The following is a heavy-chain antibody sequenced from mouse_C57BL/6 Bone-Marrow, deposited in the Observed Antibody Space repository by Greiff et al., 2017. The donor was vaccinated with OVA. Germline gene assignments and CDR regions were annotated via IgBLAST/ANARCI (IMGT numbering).Heavy chain of an antibody. CDR1: GYTFTGYW. D-gene: IGHD2-5*01. Sequence: QVQLQQSGAELMKPGASVKLSCKATGYTFTGYWIEWVKQRPGHGLEWIGEILPGSGSTNYNEKFKGKATFTADTSSNTAYMQLSSLTTEDSAIYYCARRGAYYSNYFWFAYWGQGTLVTVSA. J-gene: IGHJ3*01. V-gene: IGHV1-9*01. CDR2: ILPGSGST. CDR3: ARRGAYYSNYFWFAY.